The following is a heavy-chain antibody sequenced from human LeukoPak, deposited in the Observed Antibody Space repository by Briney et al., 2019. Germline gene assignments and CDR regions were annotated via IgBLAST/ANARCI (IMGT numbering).Heavy chain of an antibody. CDR2: VDHSGGT. Sequence: SETLSLTCTVSGYSLSSGYYWGWIRQPPGKGLEWIGSVDHSGGTYYNPSLRSRVTMSVDTSKNQFSLKLSSVTAADTAVYYCARHVRKRGIAVAGTPGWFDPWGQGTLVTVSS. J-gene: IGHJ5*02. V-gene: IGHV4-38-2*02. D-gene: IGHD6-19*01. CDR3: ARHVRKRGIAVAGTPGWFDP. CDR1: GYSLSSGYY.